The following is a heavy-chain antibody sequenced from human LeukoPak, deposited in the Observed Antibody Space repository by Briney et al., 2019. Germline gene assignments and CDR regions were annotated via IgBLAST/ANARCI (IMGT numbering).Heavy chain of an antibody. CDR1: GFTFSSYA. CDR3: AKGSGSYYGRWFDP. D-gene: IGHD1-26*01. Sequence: GGSLRLSCAASGFTFSSYAMSWVRQAPGKGLEWVSANSGSGGSTYYADSVKGRFTISRDNSKNTLYLQMNSLRAEDTAVYYCAKGSGSYYGRWFDPWGQGTLVTVSS. CDR2: NSGSGGST. J-gene: IGHJ5*02. V-gene: IGHV3-23*01.